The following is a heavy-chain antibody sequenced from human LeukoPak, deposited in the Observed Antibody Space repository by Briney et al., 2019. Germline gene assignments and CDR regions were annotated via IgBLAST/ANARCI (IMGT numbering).Heavy chain of an antibody. CDR2: INLNTVDT. V-gene: IGHV1-2*02. D-gene: IGHD2-21*01. Sequence: ASVRISCKPSGSGHSLHWVRQAPAQALEWMGWINLNTVDTNYGQARRTMTRDNSISKAYLGMSYLRTDAPAVYYCPQDHIGAKVGAVDGWGQRTLVTASS. CDR3: PQDHIGAKVGAVDG. CDR1: GSGHS. J-gene: IGHJ4*02.